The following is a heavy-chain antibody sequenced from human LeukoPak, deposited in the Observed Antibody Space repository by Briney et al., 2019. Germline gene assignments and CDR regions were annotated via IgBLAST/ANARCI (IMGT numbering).Heavy chain of an antibody. J-gene: IGHJ4*02. Sequence: GGSLRLSCAASGFTFSSYAMSWVRQAPGTGLEWVSAISGSGGSTYYADSVKGRFTISRDNSKNTLYLQMNSLRAEDTAVYYCARDRAGYSYGLYYFDYWGQGTLVTVSS. D-gene: IGHD5-18*01. CDR3: ARDRAGYSYGLYYFDY. V-gene: IGHV3-23*01. CDR1: GFTFSSYA. CDR2: ISGSGGST.